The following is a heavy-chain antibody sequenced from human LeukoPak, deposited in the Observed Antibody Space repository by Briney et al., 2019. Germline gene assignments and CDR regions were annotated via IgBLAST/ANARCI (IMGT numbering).Heavy chain of an antibody. D-gene: IGHD3-22*01. CDR3: AKGRYYDSSGLFDY. CDR2: ISWNSGSI. J-gene: IGHJ4*02. CDR1: GFTFDDYA. Sequence: PGRSLRLSCAASGFTFDDYAMHWVRHAPGKGMEWVSGISWNSGSIVYADSVKGRFTISRDNAKNSLYLQMNSLRAEDMALYYCAKGRYYDSSGLFDYWGQGTLVTVSS. V-gene: IGHV3-9*03.